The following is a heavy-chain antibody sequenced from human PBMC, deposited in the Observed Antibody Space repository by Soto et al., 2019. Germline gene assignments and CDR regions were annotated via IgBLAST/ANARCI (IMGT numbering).Heavy chain of an antibody. CDR3: AKSIWSGYVGNYYMDV. J-gene: IGHJ6*03. V-gene: IGHV3-23*01. CDR2: ISGSGGST. CDR1: GFTFSSYA. D-gene: IGHD3-3*01. Sequence: EVQLLESGGGLVQPGGSLRLSCAASGFTFSSYAMSWVRQAPGKGLEWVSAISGSGGSTYYADSVKGRFTISRDNSKNTLYLQMNSLRAEDTAVYYCAKSIWSGYVGNYYMDVWGKGTTVTVSS.